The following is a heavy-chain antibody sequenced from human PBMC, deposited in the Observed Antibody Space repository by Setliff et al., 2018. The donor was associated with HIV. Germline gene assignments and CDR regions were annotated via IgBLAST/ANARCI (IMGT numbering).Heavy chain of an antibody. J-gene: IGHJ3*02. V-gene: IGHV1-8*01. D-gene: IGHD4-17*01. Sequence: ASVKVSCKASGYTFTNYDINWVRQATGQGLEWMGWMNPNSGNTGYAQKFQGRVTITTDESTSTVYMELPSLRSEDTAVYYCARSPQLYGDYRDAFDIWGHGTMVTVSS. CDR2: MNPNSGNT. CDR3: ARSPQLYGDYRDAFDI. CDR1: GYTFTNYD.